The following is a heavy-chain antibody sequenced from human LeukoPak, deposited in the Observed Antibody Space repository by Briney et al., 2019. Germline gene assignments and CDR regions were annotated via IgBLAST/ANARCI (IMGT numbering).Heavy chain of an antibody. J-gene: IGHJ3*02. V-gene: IGHV1-8*01. D-gene: IGHD2-2*01. CDR2: MKPNSGNT. CDR1: GYTFTSYD. CDR3: ARDLSDIVVVPAAPQYAFDI. Sequence: GASVKVSCKASGYTFTSYDINWVRQATGQGLEWMGWMKPNSGNTGYAQKFQGRVTMTRNTSISTAYMELSSLRSEDTAVYYCARDLSDIVVVPAAPQYAFDIWGQGTMVTVSS.